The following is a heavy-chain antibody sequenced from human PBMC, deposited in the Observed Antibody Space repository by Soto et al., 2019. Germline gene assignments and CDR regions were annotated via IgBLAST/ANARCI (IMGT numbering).Heavy chain of an antibody. D-gene: IGHD3-10*02. CDR3: ARGGHLFRNTYYYVLTPEAPNFDY. CDR2: INHSGST. Sequence: QVQLQQWGAGLLKPSETLSLTCAVYGGSFSGYYWSWIRQPPGKGLEWIGEINHSGSTNYNPSLKSRVTISVDTSKNQFSLKLSSVTAADTAVYYCARGGHLFRNTYYYVLTPEAPNFDYWGQGTLVTVSS. V-gene: IGHV4-34*01. J-gene: IGHJ4*02. CDR1: GGSFSGYY.